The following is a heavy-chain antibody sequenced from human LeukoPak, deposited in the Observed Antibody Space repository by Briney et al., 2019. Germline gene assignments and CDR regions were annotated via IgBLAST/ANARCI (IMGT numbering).Heavy chain of an antibody. CDR2: ISSSSSYI. CDR3: ARSLGGSSSWYWWFDP. Sequence: GGSLRLSCAASGFTFSSYSMNWVRQAPGKGLEWVSSISSSSSYIYYADSVKGRFTISRDNAKNSLYLQMNSLRAEDTAVHYCARSLGGSSSWYWWFDPWGQGTLVTVSS. J-gene: IGHJ5*02. CDR1: GFTFSSYS. V-gene: IGHV3-21*01. D-gene: IGHD6-13*01.